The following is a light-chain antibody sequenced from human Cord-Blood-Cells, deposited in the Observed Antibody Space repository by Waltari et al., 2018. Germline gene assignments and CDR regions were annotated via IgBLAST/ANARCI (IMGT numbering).Light chain of an antibody. CDR1: SSDVGGHNY. J-gene: IGLJ3*02. V-gene: IGLV2-8*01. CDR2: DVS. CDR3: SSYAGSNNGV. Sequence: QSALTQPPSASGSPGQSVTISCTGTSSDVGGHNYVSWYQQHPDKAPKLMTYDVSKRPSGFPDRFSGSKSGNTASLTVSGLQADDEADYYCSSYAGSNNGVFGGGTKLTVL.